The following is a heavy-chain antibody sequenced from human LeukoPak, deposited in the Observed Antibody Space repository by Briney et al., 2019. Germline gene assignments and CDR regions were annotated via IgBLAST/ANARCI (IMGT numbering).Heavy chain of an antibody. Sequence: SETLSLTCTVSGGSISNYYWGWIRQPPGKGLEWIGNIFYSGSTYYSPSLKRRVTISLDTSRNQFSLKLNSVTAADTAVYYCASVRNYFDYWGQGTLVTVSS. CDR3: ASVRNYFDY. CDR1: GGSISNYY. V-gene: IGHV4-59*12. J-gene: IGHJ4*02. CDR2: IFYSGST.